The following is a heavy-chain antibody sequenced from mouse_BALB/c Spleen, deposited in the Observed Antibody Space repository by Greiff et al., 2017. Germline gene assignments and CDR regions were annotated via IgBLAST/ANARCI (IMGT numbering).Heavy chain of an antibody. CDR3: ARGSYYGSNYHFDY. Sequence: EVKLQESGPGLVKPSQSLSLTCSVTGYSITSGYYWNWIRQFPGNKLEWMGYISYDGSNNYNPSLKNRISITRDTSKNQFFLKLNSVTTEDTATYYCARGSYYGSNYHFDYWGQGTTLTVSS. V-gene: IGHV3-6*02. CDR1: GYSITSGYY. CDR2: ISYDGSN. J-gene: IGHJ2*01. D-gene: IGHD1-1*01.